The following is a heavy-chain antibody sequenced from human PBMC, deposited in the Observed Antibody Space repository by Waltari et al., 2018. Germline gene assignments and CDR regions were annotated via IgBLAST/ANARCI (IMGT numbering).Heavy chain of an antibody. V-gene: IGHV1-8*01. CDR1: GYTFTSYD. CDR2: MNPNSGNT. Sequence: QVQLVQSGAEVKKPGASVKVSCKASGYTFTSYDINWVRPATGPGLEWMGWMNPNSGNTGYAQKFQGRVTMTRNTSISTAYMELSSLRSEDTAVYYCARGSIVVVTAIPDDAFDIWGQGTMVTVSS. CDR3: ARGSIVVVTAIPDDAFDI. J-gene: IGHJ3*02. D-gene: IGHD2-21*02.